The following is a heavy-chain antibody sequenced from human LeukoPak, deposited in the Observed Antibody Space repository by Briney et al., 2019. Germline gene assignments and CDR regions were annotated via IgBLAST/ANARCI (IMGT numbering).Heavy chain of an antibody. CDR2: TYYRSKWYN. Sequence: SQTLSLTCAISGDSVSSNSAAWNWIRQSPSRGLEWLGRTYYRSKWYNDYAVSVKSRITINPDTSKNQFSLKLSSVTAADTAVYYCARVVDYYGSGGSNFFDYWGQGTLVTVSS. CDR1: GDSVSSNSAA. V-gene: IGHV6-1*01. J-gene: IGHJ4*01. D-gene: IGHD3-10*01. CDR3: ARVVDYYGSGGSNFFDY.